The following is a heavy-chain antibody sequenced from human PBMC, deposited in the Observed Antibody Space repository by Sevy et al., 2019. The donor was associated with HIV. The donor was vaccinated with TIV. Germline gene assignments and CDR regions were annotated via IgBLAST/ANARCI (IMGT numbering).Heavy chain of an antibody. V-gene: IGHV3-15*01. D-gene: IGHD4-17*01. CDR3: STDHMTTVTTTDY. CDR1: GFTFSNAW. CDR2: IKSKTGGGTT. Sequence: GGSLRLSCAASGFTFSNAWMSWVRQAPGKGLEWVGRIKSKTGGGTTDYAAPVKGRFTISRDDSKNTLYLQMNSLKTEDTAVYYCSTDHMTTVTTTDYWGQGTLVTVSS. J-gene: IGHJ4*02.